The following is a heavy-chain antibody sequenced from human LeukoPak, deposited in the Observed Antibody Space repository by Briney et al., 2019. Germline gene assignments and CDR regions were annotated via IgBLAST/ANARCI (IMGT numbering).Heavy chain of an antibody. CDR2: TYYRSRWYN. CDR1: GDSVSSSSAA. Sequence: SQTLSLTGAISGDSVSSSSAAWNWIRQSPSRGLEWLGRTYYRSRWYNDYAVSVKSRIIIGPDTSKNQFSLQLNSVTPEDTAVYYCAGRRRDYCSSTSCSLDPWGQGTLVTVSS. J-gene: IGHJ5*02. CDR3: AGRRRDYCSSTSCSLDP. V-gene: IGHV6-1*01. D-gene: IGHD2-2*01.